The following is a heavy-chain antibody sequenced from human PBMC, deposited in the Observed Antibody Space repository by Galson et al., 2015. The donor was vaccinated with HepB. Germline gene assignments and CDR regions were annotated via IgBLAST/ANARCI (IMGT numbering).Heavy chain of an antibody. V-gene: IGHV3-30-3*01. D-gene: IGHD6-19*01. CDR3: ARIRIAVAGHNDAFDI. CDR2: ISYDGSNK. J-gene: IGHJ3*02. CDR1: GFTFSSYA. Sequence: SLRLSCAASGFTFSSYAMHWVRQAPGKGLEWVAVISYDGSNKYYADSVKGRFTISRDNSKNTLYLQMNSLRAEDTAVYYCARIRIAVAGHNDAFDIWGQGTMVTVS.